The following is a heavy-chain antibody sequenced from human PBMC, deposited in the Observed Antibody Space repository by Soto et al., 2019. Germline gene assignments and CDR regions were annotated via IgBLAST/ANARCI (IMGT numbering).Heavy chain of an antibody. Sequence: GGAVRLACAASGFTFSDYYMSWIRQAPGKGLEWVSYISSTGSTIYYADSVKGRFTISRDNAKNSLYLQMNSLRAEDTAVYYCARDGYSSSSGRYFDYWGQGTLVTVSS. CDR1: GFTFSDYY. CDR3: ARDGYSSSSGRYFDY. J-gene: IGHJ4*02. D-gene: IGHD6-6*01. CDR2: ISSTGSTI. V-gene: IGHV3-11*01.